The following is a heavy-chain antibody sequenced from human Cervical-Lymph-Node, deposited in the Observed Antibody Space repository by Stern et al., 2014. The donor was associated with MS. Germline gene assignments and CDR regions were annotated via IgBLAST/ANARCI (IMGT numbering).Heavy chain of an antibody. Sequence: VQLVESGAEVRKPGASVRVSCKASGYTFTDYYLHWVRQAPGQGRQWMGRINPYNGFPIYAQEFQGGVTMTRDTSISTAYIDLSRLRSDDTAVFYCAKDQGSTDAFDIWGQGTLVTVSS. D-gene: IGHD1-1*01. CDR3: AKDQGSTDAFDI. CDR2: INPYNGFP. V-gene: IGHV1-2*06. J-gene: IGHJ3*02. CDR1: GYTFTDYY.